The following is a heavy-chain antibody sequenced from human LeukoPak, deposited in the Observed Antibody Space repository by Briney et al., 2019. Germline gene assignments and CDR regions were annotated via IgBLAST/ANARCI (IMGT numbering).Heavy chain of an antibody. Sequence: SETLSLTCTVSGGSTSNYYWSWIRQPPGKGLEWIAYIFQSGDARYNPSLKSRVTMSVDTSKNQFSLKLSSVTAADTAVYYCARVAIFGVVINAMDVWGQGITVTVSS. CDR3: ARVAIFGVVINAMDV. CDR1: GGSTSNYY. J-gene: IGHJ6*02. CDR2: IFQSGDA. D-gene: IGHD3-3*01. V-gene: IGHV4-59*12.